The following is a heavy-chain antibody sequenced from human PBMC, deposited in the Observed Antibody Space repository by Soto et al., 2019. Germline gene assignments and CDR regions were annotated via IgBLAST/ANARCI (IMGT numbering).Heavy chain of an antibody. CDR1: GYTFTSYA. Sequence: GASVKVSCKASGYTFTSYAMHWVRQAPGQRLEWMGWINAGNGNTKYSQKFQGRVTITRDTSASTAYMELSSPRSEDTAVYYCARDHEFVLLWFGESQSYYXDYWGQGTLVTVSS. J-gene: IGHJ4*02. D-gene: IGHD3-10*01. CDR3: ARDHEFVLLWFGESQSYYXDY. V-gene: IGHV1-3*01. CDR2: INAGNGNT.